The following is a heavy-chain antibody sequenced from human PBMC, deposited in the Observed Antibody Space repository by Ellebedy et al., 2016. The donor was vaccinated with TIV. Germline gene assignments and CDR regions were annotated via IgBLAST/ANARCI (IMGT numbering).Heavy chain of an antibody. CDR1: GYTFTRYG. J-gene: IGHJ4*02. Sequence: AASVKVSCKASGYTFTRYGITWVRQAPGQGLEWMGWISAYNGNTNYAQNLKGRVTMTTDTSTNTAYMKLRSLISDDTAVYYCARDEGGEGSMIVVVHFDYWGQGTLVTVSS. D-gene: IGHD3-22*01. CDR2: ISAYNGNT. V-gene: IGHV1-18*01. CDR3: ARDEGGEGSMIVVVHFDY.